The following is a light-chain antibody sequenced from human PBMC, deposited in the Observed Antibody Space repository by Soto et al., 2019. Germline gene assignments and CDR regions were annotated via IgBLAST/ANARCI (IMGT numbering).Light chain of an antibody. CDR2: EAS. CDR3: QQYRT. J-gene: IGKJ1*01. V-gene: IGKV3-20*01. Sequence: EIVLTQSPGTLSLSPGERATLSCRASQSVSSSSLAWYQQNPGQAPRLLIYEASSGATGIPDRFSGCGSGTDFTLTISRLEPEDFAVYYCQQYRTSGQGTKVDIK. CDR1: QSVSSSS.